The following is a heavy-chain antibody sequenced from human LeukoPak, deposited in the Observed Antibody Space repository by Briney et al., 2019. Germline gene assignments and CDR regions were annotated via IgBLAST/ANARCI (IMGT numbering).Heavy chain of an antibody. Sequence: GGSLRLSCAASGFNFSTYEMNWVRQAPGKGLEWISNISAIDNTIYYADSVMGRFTVSSDNAKNSVYLQLNSLGAEDTAVYYCARGSEYDVLTGYFPFDSWGQGTLVTVSS. CDR1: GFNFSTYE. CDR3: ARGSEYDVLTGYFPFDS. V-gene: IGHV3-48*03. CDR2: ISAIDNTI. J-gene: IGHJ4*02. D-gene: IGHD3-9*01.